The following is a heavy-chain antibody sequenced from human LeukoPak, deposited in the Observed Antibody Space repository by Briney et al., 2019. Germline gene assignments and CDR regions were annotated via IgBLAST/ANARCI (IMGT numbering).Heavy chain of an antibody. J-gene: IGHJ4*02. Sequence: GGSLRLSCAASGFTLRGYAMSWVREAPGKGLEWVSASSGRGGSTYYADSVKGRITISRDNSKNTLYLQMNSLRAEDTAVYYCAKSVKQWLAYFDYWGQGTLVTVSS. CDR3: AKSVKQWLAYFDY. CDR2: SSGRGGST. D-gene: IGHD6-19*01. V-gene: IGHV3-23*01. CDR1: GFTLRGYA.